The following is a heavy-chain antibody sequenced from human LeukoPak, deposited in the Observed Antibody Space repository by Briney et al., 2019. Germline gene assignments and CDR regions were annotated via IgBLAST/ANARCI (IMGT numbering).Heavy chain of an antibody. V-gene: IGHV1-69*13. CDR1: GGTFSSYA. J-gene: IGHJ4*02. CDR3: ARDRGTRASSRSLDY. D-gene: IGHD3-10*01. Sequence: GASVKVPCKASGGTFSSYAISWVRQAPGQGLEWMGGIIPIFGTANYAQKFQGRVTITADESTSTAYMELSSLRSEDTAVYYCARDRGTRASSRSLDYWGQGTLVTVSS. CDR2: IIPIFGTA.